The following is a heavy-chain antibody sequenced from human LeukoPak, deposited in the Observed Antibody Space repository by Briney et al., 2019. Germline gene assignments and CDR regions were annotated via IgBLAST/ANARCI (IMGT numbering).Heavy chain of an antibody. V-gene: IGHV4-59*01. D-gene: IGHD3-3*01. J-gene: IGHJ5*02. Sequence: PSETLSLTCTVSGGSISSYYWSWIRQPPGKGLEWIGYIYYSGSTNYNPSLKSRVTISVDTSKNQFSLKLSSVTAADTAVYYCARDLSPIDDFWSGYRYRGFGPWGQGTLVTVSS. CDR3: ARDLSPIDDFWSGYRYRGFGP. CDR1: GGSISSYY. CDR2: IYYSGST.